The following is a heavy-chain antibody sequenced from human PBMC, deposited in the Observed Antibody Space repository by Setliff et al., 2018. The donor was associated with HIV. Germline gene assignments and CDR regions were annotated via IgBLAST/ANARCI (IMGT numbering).Heavy chain of an antibody. D-gene: IGHD2-2*01. V-gene: IGHV4-59*01. CDR2: IYYSGST. CDR1: GGSISSYY. J-gene: IGHJ4*01. Sequence: SETLSLTCTVSGGSISSYYWSWIRQPPGKGLEWIGYIYYSGSTNYNPSLKSRVTISVDTSKNQFPLKLSSVTAADTAVYYCARGLSSQTYWGTRPLGLDYWGQGSLVTVSS. CDR3: ARGLSSQTYWGTRPLGLDY.